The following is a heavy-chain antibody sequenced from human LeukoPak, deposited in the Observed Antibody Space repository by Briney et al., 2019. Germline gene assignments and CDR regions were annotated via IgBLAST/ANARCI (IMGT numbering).Heavy chain of an antibody. V-gene: IGHV3-23*01. CDR3: AKDLGGSGPGDCSGGSCYGLSFDY. J-gene: IGHJ4*02. CDR2: ISGSGGST. CDR1: GFTFSSYA. Sequence: PGGSLRLSCAASGFTFSSYAMSWVRQAPGKGLEWVSAISGSGGSTYYADSVKGRFTISRDNSKNTLYLQMNSLRAEDTAVYYCAKDLGGSGPGDCSGGSCYGLSFDYWGQGTLVTVSS. D-gene: IGHD2-15*01.